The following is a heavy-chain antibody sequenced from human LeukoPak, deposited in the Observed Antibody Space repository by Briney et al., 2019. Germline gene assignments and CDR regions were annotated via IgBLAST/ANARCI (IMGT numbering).Heavy chain of an antibody. J-gene: IGHJ4*02. D-gene: IGHD6-19*01. CDR1: GFTFSSYG. CDR3: ARSGIAVAGYDY. V-gene: IGHV3-33*01. CDR2: IWHDGSNK. Sequence: GGSLRLSCAASGFTFSSYGMHWVRQAPGKGLEWVAVIWHDGSNKYYADSVKGRFTISRDNSKNTLYLQMNSLRAEDTAVYYCARSGIAVAGYDYWGQGTLVTVSS.